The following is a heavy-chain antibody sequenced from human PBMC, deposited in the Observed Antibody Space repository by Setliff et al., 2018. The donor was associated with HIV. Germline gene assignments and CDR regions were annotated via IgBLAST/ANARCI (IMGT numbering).Heavy chain of an antibody. CDR1: GASISSGLYY. D-gene: IGHD6-25*01. CDR2: ISSSGST. J-gene: IGHJ4*02. Sequence: SETLSLTCTVSGASISSGLYYWNWIRQPAGKGLEWIGRISSSGSTTYSPSLKSRVTISVDTSKNQFSLNLRSVTAADTAVYYCAKDVGSSAWPFDYWGQGALVTVSS. V-gene: IGHV4-61*02. CDR3: AKDVGSSAWPFDY.